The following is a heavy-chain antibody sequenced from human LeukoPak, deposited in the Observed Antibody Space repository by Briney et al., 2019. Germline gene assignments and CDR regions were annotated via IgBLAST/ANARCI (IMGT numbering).Heavy chain of an antibody. CDR2: IGTSSTTI. J-gene: IGHJ6*03. CDR3: ARFAAGGSYYYYMDV. V-gene: IGHV3-48*01. CDR1: GFTFSSYV. D-gene: IGHD6-25*01. Sequence: PGGSLRLSCAASGFTFSSYVMSWVRQPPGKGLEWVSNIGTSSTTIYYADSVKGRFTISRDNAKNSLYLQMNSLRADDTAVYYCARFAAGGSYYYYMDVWGKGTTVTVSS.